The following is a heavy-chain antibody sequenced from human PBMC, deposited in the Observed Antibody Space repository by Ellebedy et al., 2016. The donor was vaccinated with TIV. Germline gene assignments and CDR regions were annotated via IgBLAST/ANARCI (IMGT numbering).Heavy chain of an antibody. D-gene: IGHD3-10*01. J-gene: IGHJ6*02. CDR3: ARVGRTMVRGVIYYYYGMDV. CDR2: LNHSVST. CDR1: GASFSGYY. Sequence: MPSETLSLTCAVSGASFSGYYWSWIRQPPGKGLGWIGELNHSVSTNYNPSLKSRVTISVDTSKNQFSLKLSSVTAADTAVYYCARVGRTMVRGVIYYYYGMDVWGQGTTVTVSS. V-gene: IGHV4-34*01.